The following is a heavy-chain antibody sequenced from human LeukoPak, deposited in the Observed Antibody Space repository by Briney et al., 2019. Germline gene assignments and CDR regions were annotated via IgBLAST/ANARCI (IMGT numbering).Heavy chain of an antibody. CDR2: IYHSGST. CDR3: ARDLGHSSGLGELDY. CDR1: GYSISSGYY. J-gene: IGHJ4*02. Sequence: SETLSLTCTVSGYSISSGYYWGWIRQPPGKGLEWIGSIYHSGSTYYNPSLKSRVTISVDTSKNQFSLKLSSVTAADTAAYYCARDLGHSSGLGELDYWGQGTLVTVSS. D-gene: IGHD6-19*01. V-gene: IGHV4-38-2*02.